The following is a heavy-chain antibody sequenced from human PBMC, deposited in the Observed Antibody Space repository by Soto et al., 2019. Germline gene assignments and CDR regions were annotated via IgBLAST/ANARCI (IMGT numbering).Heavy chain of an antibody. J-gene: IGHJ4*02. CDR3: AVVFSDEKSKYFFDY. Sequence: QVQLVQSGAEVKKPGSSVKVSCKASGGTFNSYVISWVRQAPGQGLEWMGGIIPIFGTANYAQKFQGRVTSTAEESANTAYMELRSLRSEDTAVYYCAVVFSDEKSKYFFDYWGQGTLVTVSS. CDR1: GGTFNSYV. CDR2: IIPIFGTA. D-gene: IGHD1-26*01. V-gene: IGHV1-69*01.